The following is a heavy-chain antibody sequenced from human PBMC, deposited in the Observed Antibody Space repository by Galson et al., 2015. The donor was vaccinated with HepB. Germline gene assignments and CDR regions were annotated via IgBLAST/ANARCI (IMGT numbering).Heavy chain of an antibody. Sequence: SLRLSCAASGFTFSSYAMRWVRQAPGKGLEWVSAISGSGGSTYYADSVKGRFTISRDNSKNTLYLQMNSLRAEDTAVYYCAKNRARQQHLLYYFDYWGQGTLVTVSS. CDR2: ISGSGGST. CDR3: AKNRARQQHLLYYFDY. D-gene: IGHD6-13*01. J-gene: IGHJ4*02. V-gene: IGHV3-23*01. CDR1: GFTFSSYA.